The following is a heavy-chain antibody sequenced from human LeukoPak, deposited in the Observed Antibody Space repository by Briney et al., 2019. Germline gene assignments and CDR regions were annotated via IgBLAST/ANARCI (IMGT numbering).Heavy chain of an antibody. CDR2: ISSSSYI. D-gene: IGHD3-10*01. CDR1: GFTFSSYS. CDR3: AKLAKYFYGSETYYFFEH. V-gene: IGHV3-21*01. Sequence: GGSLRLSCAASGFTFSSYSMNWVRQAPGKGLEWVSSISSSSYIYYADSVKGRFTISRDNAKNSLYLQMNSLRVEDTAVYYCAKLAKYFYGSETYYFFEHWGQGTPVTASS. J-gene: IGHJ4*02.